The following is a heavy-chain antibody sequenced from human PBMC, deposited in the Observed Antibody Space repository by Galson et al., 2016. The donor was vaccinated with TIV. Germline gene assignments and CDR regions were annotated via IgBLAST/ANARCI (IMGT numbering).Heavy chain of an antibody. CDR3: SSASHLVPTVHHY. CDR2: INPAVGLI. CDR1: GGTFNTYS. V-gene: IGHV1-69*02. D-gene: IGHD3-3*02. Sequence: SVKVSCKASGGTFNTYSFNWVRQIPGQGFEWMGRINPAVGLIKYAERFQGRFTITAAYMELSSLRSEDTAVYYCSSASHLVPTVHHYWGQGTLVTVSS. J-gene: IGHJ4*02.